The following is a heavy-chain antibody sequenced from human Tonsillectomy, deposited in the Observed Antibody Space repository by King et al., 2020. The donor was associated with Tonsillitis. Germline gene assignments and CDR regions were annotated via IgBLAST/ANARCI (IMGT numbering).Heavy chain of an antibody. CDR2: IFSNDDK. Sequence: TLKESGPVLVKPTETLTLTFTGYWFSLSNARMGVGWLRQPPGKALEWLAHIFSNDDKSYSIYLKNRLTLSKETSKSQVVLTMTNMDPVDTATYYCARINNRVLRYFDWDFDYWGQGTLVTVSS. CDR3: ARINNRVLRYFDWDFDY. CDR1: WFSLSNARMG. V-gene: IGHV2-26*01. J-gene: IGHJ4*02. D-gene: IGHD3-9*01.